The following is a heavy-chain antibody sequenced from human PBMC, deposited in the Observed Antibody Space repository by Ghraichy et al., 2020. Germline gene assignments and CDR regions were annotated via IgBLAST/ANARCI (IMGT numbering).Heavy chain of an antibody. V-gene: IGHV4-59*01. CDR2: IYYSGST. D-gene: IGHD3-9*01. J-gene: IGHJ6*02. CDR1: GGSISSYY. CDR3: ARDWLSPLYYYYGMDV. Sequence: SETLSLTCTVSGGSISSYYWSWIRQPPGKGLEWIGYIYYSGSTNYNPSLKSRVTISVDTSKNQFSLKLSSVTAADTAVYYCARDWLSPLYYYYGMDVWGQGTTVTVSS.